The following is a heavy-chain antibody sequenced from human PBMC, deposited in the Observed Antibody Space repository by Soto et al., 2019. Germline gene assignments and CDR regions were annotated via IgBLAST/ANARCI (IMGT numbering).Heavy chain of an antibody. CDR3: AGELPPLLYYYYYYGMDV. D-gene: IGHD1-26*01. Sequence: GGSLRLSCAASGFTFSNAWMNWVRQAPGKGLEWVGRIKSKTDGGTTDYAAPVKGRFTISRDDSKNTLYLQMNSLKTEDTAVYYCAGELPPLLYYYYYYGMDVWGQGTTVTVSS. J-gene: IGHJ6*02. CDR1: GFTFSNAW. CDR2: IKSKTDGGTT. V-gene: IGHV3-15*07.